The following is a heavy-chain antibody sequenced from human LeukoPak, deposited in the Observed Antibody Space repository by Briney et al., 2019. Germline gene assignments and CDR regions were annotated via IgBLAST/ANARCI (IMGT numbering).Heavy chain of an antibody. V-gene: IGHV7-4-1*04. CDR2: INTNTGSP. CDR1: GYTFTRYP. Sequence: ASVKVSCKTSGYTFTRYPMHWVRQAPGRGLEWMGWINTNTGSPTYAQAFAGRFVFSLDTSVSMAYLQISSLRTADTAAYYCARVGRLDYGDYLAHWGPGTLVTVSS. J-gene: IGHJ4*02. D-gene: IGHD4-17*01. CDR3: ARVGRLDYGDYLAH.